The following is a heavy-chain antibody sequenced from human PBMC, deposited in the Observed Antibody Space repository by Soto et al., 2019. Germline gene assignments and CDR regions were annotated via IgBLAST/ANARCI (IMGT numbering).Heavy chain of an antibody. CDR1: GASISSSSHY. J-gene: IGHJ4*02. CDR3: AGGPNPDFFDS. Sequence: SETLSLTCTVSGASISSSSHYWSWIRQHPRAGLEWLGYISFTGNTYYNPSLRSRLTMSLDTSRSQFSLKLTSVTVADTALYYCAGGPNPDFFDSWGQGSQVTASS. CDR2: ISFTGNT. V-gene: IGHV4-31*03. D-gene: IGHD3-16*01.